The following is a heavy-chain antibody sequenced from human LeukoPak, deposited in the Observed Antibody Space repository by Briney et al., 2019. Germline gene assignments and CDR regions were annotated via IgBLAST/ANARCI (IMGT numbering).Heavy chain of an antibody. V-gene: IGHV1-2*02. Sequence: GASVKVSCKASGYTFTGYYMHWVRQAPGQGLEWMGWINPNSGGTNYAKKFQGRVTMTRDTSISTAYMELSRLRSDDTAVYYCAREAQEMATIASWFDPWGQGTLVTVSS. CDR2: INPNSGGT. CDR3: AREAQEMATIASWFDP. J-gene: IGHJ5*02. CDR1: GYTFTGYY. D-gene: IGHD5-24*01.